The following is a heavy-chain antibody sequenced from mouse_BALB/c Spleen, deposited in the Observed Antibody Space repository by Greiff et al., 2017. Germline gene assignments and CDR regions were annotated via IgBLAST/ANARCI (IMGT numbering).Heavy chain of an antibody. CDR2: ISSGGSYT. Sequence: EVMLVESGGGLVQPGGSLKLSCAASGFTFSSYAMSWVRQTPEKRLEWVATISSGGSYTYYPDSVKGRFTISRDTAKNTLYLQMSSLRSEDTAMYYCARPASSWFAYWGQGTLVTVSA. D-gene: IGHD6-1*01. CDR3: ARPASSWFAY. J-gene: IGHJ3*01. CDR1: GFTFSSYA. V-gene: IGHV5-9-1*01.